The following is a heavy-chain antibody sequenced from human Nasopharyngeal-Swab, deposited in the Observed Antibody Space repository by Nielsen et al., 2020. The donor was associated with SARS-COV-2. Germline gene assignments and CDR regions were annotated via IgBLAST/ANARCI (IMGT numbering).Heavy chain of an antibody. J-gene: IGHJ3*02. V-gene: IGHV3-13*01. CDR2: IGTAGDT. D-gene: IGHD5-12*01. CDR1: GSTFSSYD. CDR3: AREVARLRAFDI. Sequence: GGSLRLSCAASGSTFSSYDMHWVRQATGKGLEWVSAIGTAGDTYYPGSVKGRFTISRENAKNSLYLQMNSLRAGDTAVYYCAREVARLRAFDIWGQGTMSPSLQ.